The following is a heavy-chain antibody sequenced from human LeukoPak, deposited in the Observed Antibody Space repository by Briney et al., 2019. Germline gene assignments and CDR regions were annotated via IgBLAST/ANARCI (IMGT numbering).Heavy chain of an antibody. J-gene: IGHJ5*02. CDR2: IYYSGST. CDR1: GGSISSYY. Sequence: SETLSLTCTVSGGSISSYYWSWIRQPPGKGLEWIGYIYYSGSTNYNPSLKSRVTISVDTSKNQLSLKLSSVTAADTAVYYCGRFFVFFFGGIYSPNGFAPGGQGPRVAVPS. CDR3: GRFFVFFFGGIYSPNGFAP. D-gene: IGHD3-10*01. V-gene: IGHV4-59*01.